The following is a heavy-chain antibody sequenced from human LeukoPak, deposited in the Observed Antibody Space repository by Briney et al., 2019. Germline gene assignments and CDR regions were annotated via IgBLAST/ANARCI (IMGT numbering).Heavy chain of an antibody. CDR2: ISYDGSRK. D-gene: IGHD3-22*01. Sequence: GGSLRLSCAASGFIFSTYGMHWVRQAPGKGLEWVAYISYDGSRKNYADSVKGRFTISRDNSKNTLFLQMSSLKVEDTAVYYCAKKLIGNVDYFDYWGQGTLVAVSS. V-gene: IGHV3-30*02. J-gene: IGHJ4*02. CDR1: GFIFSTYG. CDR3: AKKLIGNVDYFDY.